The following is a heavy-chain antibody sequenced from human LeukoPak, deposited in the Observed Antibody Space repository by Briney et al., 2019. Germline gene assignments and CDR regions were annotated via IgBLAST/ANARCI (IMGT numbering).Heavy chain of an antibody. CDR3: AXHRAYSSSHAVGVRGSXXY. CDR2: IYPGDSDT. D-gene: IGHD6-6*01. J-gene: IGHJ4*02. CDR1: GYSFTSYW. V-gene: IGHV5-51*01. Sequence: GESLKISCKGSGYSFTSYWIGWVRQMPGKGLEWMGIIYPGDSDTRYSPSFQGQVTISADKSISTAYLQWNSLKASDTATYYCAXHRAYSSSHAVGVRGSXXYWGQGTLVTVSS.